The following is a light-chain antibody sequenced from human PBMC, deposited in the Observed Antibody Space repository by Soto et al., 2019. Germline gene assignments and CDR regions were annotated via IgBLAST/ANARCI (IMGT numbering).Light chain of an antibody. CDR3: QQYNGWPT. J-gene: IGKJ3*01. Sequence: EIVMTQSPATLSLSPGERATLSCRASQSVSSKLAWYQQKPGQAPRLLIYGASTRATGIPARFSGSGSGTAFTLAITSLQSEDFAFYYCQQYNGWPTFGPGTKVDV. CDR1: QSVSSK. V-gene: IGKV3-15*01. CDR2: GAS.